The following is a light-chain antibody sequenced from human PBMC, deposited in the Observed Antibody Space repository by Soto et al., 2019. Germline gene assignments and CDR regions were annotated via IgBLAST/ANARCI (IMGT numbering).Light chain of an antibody. CDR1: QGISSY. CDR3: LQDFQYPRT. V-gene: IGKV1-6*01. CDR2: EAS. Sequence: AIQLTQSPSSLSASVGDRVTITCRASQGISSYLGWYQQKPGKAPKLLIYEASTLQSGVPSRFSGNFSATNFSLTIGSLQSEDFATYYCLQDFQYPRTFGQGTKV. J-gene: IGKJ1*01.